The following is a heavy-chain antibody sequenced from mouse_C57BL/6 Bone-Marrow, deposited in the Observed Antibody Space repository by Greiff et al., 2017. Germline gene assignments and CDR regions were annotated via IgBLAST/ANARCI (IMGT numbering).Heavy chain of an antibody. CDR1: GFTFTSYW. V-gene: IGHV1-64*01. CDR2: INPDSGST. J-gene: IGHJ2*01. Sequence: VQLQQSGAELVKPGASVKLSCTASGFTFTSYWMHWVQQRPGQGLEWIGWINPDSGSTNYTEKVKGKATLTVDKSSSTAYLQLSSLTSEDSAVYYCARARWFGHYCFDYWGQGTPVTVSA. CDR3: ARARWFGHYCFDY. D-gene: IGHD2-3*01.